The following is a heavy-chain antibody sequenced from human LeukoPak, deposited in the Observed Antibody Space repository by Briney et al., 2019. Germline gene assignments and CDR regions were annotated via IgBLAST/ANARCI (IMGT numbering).Heavy chain of an antibody. Sequence: ASVKVSCKASGYTFTSCGISWVRQAPGQGLEWMGWISAYNGNTNYAQKLQGRVTMTTDTSTSTAYMELRSLRSDDTAVYYCARANFDWSNDAFDIWGQGTMVAASS. CDR2: ISAYNGNT. V-gene: IGHV1-18*01. CDR3: ARANFDWSNDAFDI. J-gene: IGHJ3*02. CDR1: GYTFTSCG. D-gene: IGHD3-9*01.